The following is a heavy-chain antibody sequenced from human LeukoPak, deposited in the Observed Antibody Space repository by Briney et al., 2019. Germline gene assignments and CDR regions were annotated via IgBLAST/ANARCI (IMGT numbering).Heavy chain of an antibody. CDR1: GFTFDDYA. CDR3: AKDLYYDSSGYYYVDAFDF. D-gene: IGHD3-22*01. CDR2: ISWNSGSI. Sequence: GGSLRLSCAASGFTFDDYAMHWVRQAPGKGLEWVSGISWNSGSIGYADSVKGRFTISRDNSKNTLSLQMNSLRAEDTAVYYCAKDLYYDSSGYYYVDAFDFWGQGTMVTVSS. V-gene: IGHV3-9*01. J-gene: IGHJ3*01.